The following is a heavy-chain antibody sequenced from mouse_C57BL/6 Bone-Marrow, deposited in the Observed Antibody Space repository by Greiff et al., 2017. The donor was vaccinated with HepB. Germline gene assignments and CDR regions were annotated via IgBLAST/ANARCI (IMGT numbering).Heavy chain of an antibody. CDR2: ISSGSSTI. J-gene: IGHJ4*01. CDR3: ADGMVTTLPPMDY. Sequence: EVKLEESGGGLVKPGGSLKLSCAASGFTFSDYGMHWVRQAPEKGLEWVAYISSGSSTIYYADTVKGRFTISRDHAKNTLFLQLTSLRSEDTAMYYCADGMVTTLPPMDYWGQGTSVTVSS. V-gene: IGHV5-17*01. CDR1: GFTFSDYG. D-gene: IGHD2-2*01.